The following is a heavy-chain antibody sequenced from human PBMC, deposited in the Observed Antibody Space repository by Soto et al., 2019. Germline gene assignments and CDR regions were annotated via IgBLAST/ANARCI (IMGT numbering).Heavy chain of an antibody. CDR1: GYSFTIYW. CDR2: IYPGDSDT. D-gene: IGHD2-2*01. V-gene: IGHV5-51*01. Sequence: PGESLKISCKGSGYSFTIYWIGWVRQMPGKGLEWMGIIYPGDSDTRYSPSFQGQVTISADKSISTAYLQWSSLKASDTAMYYCARAGYCSSTSCSHYYYYGMDVWGQGTTVTVSS. CDR3: ARAGYCSSTSCSHYYYYGMDV. J-gene: IGHJ6*02.